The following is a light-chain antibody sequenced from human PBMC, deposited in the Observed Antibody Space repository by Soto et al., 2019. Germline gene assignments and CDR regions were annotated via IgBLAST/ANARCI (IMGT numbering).Light chain of an antibody. V-gene: IGKV1-33*01. Sequence: LHITQSPSSLSASEGDIFTITFRASQSISSYLNWYQQKLGKAPKLLIYDASNLETGVPSRFSGSGSGTDFTFTISSLQPEDIATYYCQQYSHLITFGQGTRLEIK. CDR2: DAS. CDR3: QQYSHLIT. CDR1: QSISSY. J-gene: IGKJ5*01.